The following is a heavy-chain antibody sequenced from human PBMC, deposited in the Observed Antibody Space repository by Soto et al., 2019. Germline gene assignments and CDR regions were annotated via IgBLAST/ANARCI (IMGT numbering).Heavy chain of an antibody. Sequence: PSETLSLTCTVSGGSISSYYRSWIRQPPGKGLEWIGYIYYSGSTNYNPSLKSRVTISVDTSKNQFSLKLSSVTAADTAVYYCARDSIWFGELLGPFDYYYYGMDVWGQGTTVTVSS. CDR3: ARDSIWFGELLGPFDYYYYGMDV. D-gene: IGHD3-10*01. CDR2: IYYSGST. CDR1: GGSISSYY. J-gene: IGHJ6*02. V-gene: IGHV4-59*01.